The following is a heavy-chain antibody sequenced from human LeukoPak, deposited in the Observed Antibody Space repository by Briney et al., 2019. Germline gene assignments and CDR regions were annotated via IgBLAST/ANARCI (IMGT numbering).Heavy chain of an antibody. V-gene: IGHV4-39*07. J-gene: IGHJ4*02. D-gene: IGHD3-9*01. CDR1: GGSISSGNYY. CDR2: MYYSGTT. Sequence: SETLSLTCTVSGGSISSGNYYWGWIRQPPGKGLEWIGSMYYSGTTHYNPSLKSRVTISVDTSKNQFSLKLTSVTAADTAVYYCARYHQGFDDYWGQGTLVTVSS. CDR3: ARYHQGFDDY.